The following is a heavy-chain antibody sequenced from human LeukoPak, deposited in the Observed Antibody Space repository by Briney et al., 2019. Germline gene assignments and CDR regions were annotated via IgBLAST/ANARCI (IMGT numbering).Heavy chain of an antibody. CDR2: INHSGST. D-gene: IGHD2-15*01. J-gene: IGHJ6*03. V-gene: IGHV4-34*01. CDR3: ARVGSGGVYYYYMDV. Sequence: SETLSLTCAVYGGSFSGYYWSWIRQPPGKGLEWIGEINHSGSTNYNPSLKSRVTISVDTSKNQCSLKLSSVTAADTAVYYCARVGSGGVYYYYMDVWGKGTTVTVSS. CDR1: GGSFSGYY.